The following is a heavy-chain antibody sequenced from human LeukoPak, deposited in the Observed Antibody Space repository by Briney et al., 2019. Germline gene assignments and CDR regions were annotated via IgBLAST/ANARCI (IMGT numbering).Heavy chain of an antibody. CDR2: INPNSGGT. D-gene: IGHD2-2*01. J-gene: IGHJ5*02. CDR3: ARDWQPYIVVVPAARRDWFDP. V-gene: IGHV1-2*02. CDR1: GYTFTGYY. Sequence: ASVKVSCKASGYTFTGYYMHWVRQAPGQGLEWMGWINPNSGGTNYAQKFQGRVTMTRDTSISTAYMELSRLRSDDTAVYYCARDWQPYIVVVPAARRDWFDPWGQGTLVTVSS.